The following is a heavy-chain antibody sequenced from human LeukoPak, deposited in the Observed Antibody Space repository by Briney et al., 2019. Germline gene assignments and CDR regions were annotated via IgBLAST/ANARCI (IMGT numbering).Heavy chain of an antibody. CDR2: ISYDGSSK. CDR3: AKEGLRFFDF. D-gene: IGHD5-12*01. Sequence: GKSLRLSCTASGFTFSSTGMHWVRQAPGKGLDWVASISYDGSSKKYVDSVKGRFTISRDNSKRTLYLQMNSLRSEDTAVYYCAKEGLRFFDFWGQGTLVTVSS. CDR1: GFTFSSTG. J-gene: IGHJ4*02. V-gene: IGHV3-30*18.